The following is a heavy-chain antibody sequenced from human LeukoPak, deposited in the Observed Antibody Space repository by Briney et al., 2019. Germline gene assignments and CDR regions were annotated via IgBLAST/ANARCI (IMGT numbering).Heavy chain of an antibody. CDR3: ARGEVVLRFLEWLPEYFQH. CDR1: GGSISSYY. Sequence: SETLSLTCTVSGGSISSYYWSWIRQPPGKGLEWIGYIYYSGSTNYNPSLKSRVTISVDTSKNQFSLKLSSVTAADTAVYYCARGEVVLRFLEWLPEYFQHWGQGTLVTVSS. V-gene: IGHV4-59*01. CDR2: IYYSGST. D-gene: IGHD3-3*01. J-gene: IGHJ1*01.